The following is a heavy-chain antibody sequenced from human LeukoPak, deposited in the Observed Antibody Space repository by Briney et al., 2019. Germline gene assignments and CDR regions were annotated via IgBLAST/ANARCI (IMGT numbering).Heavy chain of an antibody. CDR3: ARRRGYLYNWFDP. CDR1: GGSISSTNYY. CDR2: IFYGGNT. V-gene: IGHV4-39*01. Sequence: SETLSLTCTVSGGSISSTNYYWGWIRQPPGKGREWIATIFYGGNTYYNPSLKSRVTISVHTSKNQFSLKLSSVTAADTAVYYCARRRGYLYNWFDPWGQGTLVTVSS. J-gene: IGHJ5*02. D-gene: IGHD5-12*01.